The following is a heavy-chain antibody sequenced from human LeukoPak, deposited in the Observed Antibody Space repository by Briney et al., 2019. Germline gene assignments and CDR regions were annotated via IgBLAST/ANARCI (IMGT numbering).Heavy chain of an antibody. V-gene: IGHV4-34*01. D-gene: IGHD2-2*01. Sequence: SETLSLTCAVHGGSFSGYYWSWIRQPPGKGLGWIGEINHSGSTNYNPSLKSRVTISVDTSKNQFSLKLSSVTAADTAVYYCARGPYQLLVAPPGYYYYMDVWGKGTTVTVSS. J-gene: IGHJ6*03. CDR1: GGSFSGYY. CDR2: INHSGST. CDR3: ARGPYQLLVAPPGYYYYMDV.